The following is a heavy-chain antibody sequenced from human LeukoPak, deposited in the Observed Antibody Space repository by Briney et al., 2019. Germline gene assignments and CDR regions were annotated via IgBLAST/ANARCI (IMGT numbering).Heavy chain of an antibody. J-gene: IGHJ4*02. CDR2: ISSSSTTI. Sequence: GGSLRLSCAASGFTFSTYNMNWVRQAPGQGLEWVSYISSSSTTIYYADSVKGRFTISRDSAKNSLYLQMNSLRAEDTAVYYCARARYSSGWYAYFDYWGQGTLVTVSS. D-gene: IGHD6-19*01. V-gene: IGHV3-48*01. CDR1: GFTFSTYN. CDR3: ARARYSSGWYAYFDY.